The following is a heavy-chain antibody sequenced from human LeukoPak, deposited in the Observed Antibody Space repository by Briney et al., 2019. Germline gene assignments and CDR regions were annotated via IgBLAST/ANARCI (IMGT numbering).Heavy chain of an antibody. D-gene: IGHD6-19*01. CDR3: ARGKYSSGWYYFDY. Sequence: TGGSLRLSCAASGFTVNNYGMHWVRQAPGKGLEWVAVIWYDGIKKYYGDSVKGRFTMSRDNSKNTLYLQMDSLRVEDTAVYYCARGKYSSGWYYFDYWGQGTLVTVSS. J-gene: IGHJ4*02. CDR1: GFTVNNYG. CDR2: IWYDGIKK. V-gene: IGHV3-33*01.